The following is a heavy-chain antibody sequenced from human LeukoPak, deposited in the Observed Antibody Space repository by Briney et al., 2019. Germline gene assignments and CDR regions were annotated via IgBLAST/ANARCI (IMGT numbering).Heavy chain of an antibody. V-gene: IGHV3-48*02. D-gene: IGHD2-15*01. CDR1: GLTFSDYT. CDR2: IYSGAGPK. Sequence: GGSLRLSCAASGLTFSDYTVNWVRQAPGKGLEWISNIYSGAGPKYYADSVKGRFTIPRDNAENSVSLQMSSLRDEDTAVYYCAIVVVTNYGMDVWGQGTTVTVSS. CDR3: AIVVVTNYGMDV. J-gene: IGHJ6*02.